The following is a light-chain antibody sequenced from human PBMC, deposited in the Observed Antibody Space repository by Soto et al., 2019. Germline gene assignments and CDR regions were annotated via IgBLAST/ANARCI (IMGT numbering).Light chain of an antibody. J-gene: IGKJ1*01. CDR2: HAS. Sequence: DIVLTQSPATLSFSPGETATLSCRASQSISSNLAWYQQKPGQAPRLLIYHASIRATGIPATFSGSGSGTDFTLTISSLEPEDFAVYYCQQRSSGPRTFGQGTKVEIK. CDR3: QQRSSGPRT. V-gene: IGKV3-11*01. CDR1: QSISSN.